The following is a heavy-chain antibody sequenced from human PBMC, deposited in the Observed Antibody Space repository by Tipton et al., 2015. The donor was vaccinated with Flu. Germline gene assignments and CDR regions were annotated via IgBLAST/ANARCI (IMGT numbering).Heavy chain of an antibody. CDR2: IYYNGDT. J-gene: IGHJ4*02. CDR3: ARLSYYDVDLKNFYFDY. Sequence: TLSLTCTVSGGSITSSGYSWGWLRQPPGKGLEWIGSIYYNGDTYYNPSLKSRVTISVDTSKNQFSLRLSSVTAADTAVYYYARLSYYDVDLKNFYFDYWGQGTLVTVSS. V-gene: IGHV4-39*01. CDR1: GGSITSSGYS. D-gene: IGHD3-10*02.